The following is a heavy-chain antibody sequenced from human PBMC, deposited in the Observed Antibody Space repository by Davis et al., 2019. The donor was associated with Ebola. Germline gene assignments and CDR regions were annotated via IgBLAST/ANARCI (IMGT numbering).Heavy chain of an antibody. CDR2: IYHTGST. D-gene: IGHD6-19*01. V-gene: IGHV4-4*02. Sequence: MPSETLSLTCTVSGGSISSSNWWIWVRQPPGKGLEGIGKIYHTGSTNYNPSLKSRVTISVDTSKNQFSLKLRSVTAADTAVYYCARPDLKYSSGWYWFDPWGQGTLVTVSS. CDR1: GGSISSSNW. J-gene: IGHJ5*02. CDR3: ARPDLKYSSGWYWFDP.